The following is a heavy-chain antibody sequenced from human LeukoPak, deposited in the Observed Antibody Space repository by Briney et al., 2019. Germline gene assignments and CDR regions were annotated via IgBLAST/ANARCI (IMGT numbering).Heavy chain of an antibody. CDR1: GFSFSSYT. CDR2: ISGSSYYI. J-gene: IGHJ4*02. CDR3: AKDYGSWANYFDY. Sequence: GGSLRLSCAASGFSFSSYTVNWVRQAPGKGLEWVSSISGSSYYIYYADSVRGRFTISRDNSKNTLYLQMNSLRAEDTAVYYCAKDYGSWANYFDYWGQGTLVTVSS. D-gene: IGHD2-15*01. V-gene: IGHV3-21*01.